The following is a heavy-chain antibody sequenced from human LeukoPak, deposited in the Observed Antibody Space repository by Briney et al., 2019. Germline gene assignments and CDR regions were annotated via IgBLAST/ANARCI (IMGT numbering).Heavy chain of an antibody. Sequence: GESLRLSCAASGFTFSSYTMSWVRQAPGKGLEWVSAISGSGGSTYYADSVKGGFTISRDNSKNTLYLQMNSLRAEDTAVYYCAKGFDYAVWYYFDYWGQGTLVTVSS. J-gene: IGHJ4*02. V-gene: IGHV3-23*01. CDR3: AKGFDYAVWYYFDY. D-gene: IGHD4-17*01. CDR1: GFTFSSYT. CDR2: ISGSGGST.